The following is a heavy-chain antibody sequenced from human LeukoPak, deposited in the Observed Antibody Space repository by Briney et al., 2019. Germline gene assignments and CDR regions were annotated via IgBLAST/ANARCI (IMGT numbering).Heavy chain of an antibody. V-gene: IGHV1-2*02. D-gene: IGHD3-3*01. CDR3: ARTLVDYGFWSGLYYYYYMDV. CDR1: GYTFTGYY. Sequence: GASVKVSCKASGYTFTGYYMHWVRQAPGQGLEWMGWINPNSGGTNYAQKFQGRVTMTRDTSISTAYMELSRLRSDDTAVYYCARTLVDYGFWSGLYYYYYMDVWGKGTTVTVSS. CDR2: INPNSGGT. J-gene: IGHJ6*03.